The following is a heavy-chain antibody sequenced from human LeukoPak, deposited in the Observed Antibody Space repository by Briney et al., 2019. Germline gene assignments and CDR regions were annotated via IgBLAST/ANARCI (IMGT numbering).Heavy chain of an antibody. Sequence: SETLSLTCTVSGGSISTYYWNWIRQPPGKGLEWIGYIYYSGTTNYNPSLKSRVSMSVDTSKNQFSLKLNSVTAADTAVYYCARSSEGRYYYDSSGYSYYYYYMDVWGKGTTVTISS. V-gene: IGHV4-59*01. CDR1: GGSISTYY. D-gene: IGHD3-22*01. CDR3: ARSSEGRYYYDSSGYSYYYYYMDV. J-gene: IGHJ6*03. CDR2: IYYSGTT.